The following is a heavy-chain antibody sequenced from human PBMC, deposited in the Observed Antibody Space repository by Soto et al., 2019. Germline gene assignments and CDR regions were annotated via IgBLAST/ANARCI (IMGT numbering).Heavy chain of an antibody. D-gene: IGHD6-19*01. CDR1: GYTFTSYV. CDR2: ISAYNGNT. V-gene: IGHV1-18*01. J-gene: IGHJ6*02. CDR3: ARVVATVAGPYGMDV. Sequence: QVQLVQSGAEVKQPGASVKVSCRASGYTFTSYVISWVRQAPAQGLEWMGWISAYNGNTNFAQKLQGRVTMTTDTSXITAYMELRSLRSDDTAVYYCARVVATVAGPYGMDVWGQGTTVTVSS.